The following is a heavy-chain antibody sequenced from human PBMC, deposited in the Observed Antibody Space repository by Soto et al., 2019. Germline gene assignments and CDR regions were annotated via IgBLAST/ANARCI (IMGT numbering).Heavy chain of an antibody. V-gene: IGHV3-23*01. D-gene: IGHD3-10*01. Sequence: EVQLLESGGGFIQPGGSLRLSCAASGFTPSSSDMSWVRQGPGKGLEWVSTIDGAGRITYYADSVKGRFTISRDNSKNTLDLQMESLGADDTAVYYCMKNSGWFHSWGQGALVTVSS. CDR2: IDGAGRIT. CDR1: GFTPSSSD. J-gene: IGHJ5*01. CDR3: MKNSGWFHS.